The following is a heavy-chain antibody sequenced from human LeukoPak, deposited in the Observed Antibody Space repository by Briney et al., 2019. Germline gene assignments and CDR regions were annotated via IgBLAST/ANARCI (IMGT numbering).Heavy chain of an antibody. CDR1: GFTFSSYS. V-gene: IGHV3-21*01. J-gene: IGHJ4*02. D-gene: IGHD3-10*01. Sequence: GGSLRLSCAASGFTFSSYSMNWVRLAPGKGLEWVSSISSSSSYIYYADSVKGRFTISRDNAKNSLYLQMNSLRAEDTAVYYCARDLVYWGSGSPFDYWGQGTLVTVSS. CDR3: ARDLVYWGSGSPFDY. CDR2: ISSSSSYI.